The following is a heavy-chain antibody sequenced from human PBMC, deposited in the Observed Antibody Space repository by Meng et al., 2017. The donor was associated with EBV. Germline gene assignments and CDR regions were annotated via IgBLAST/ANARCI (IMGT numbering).Heavy chain of an antibody. D-gene: IGHD3-9*01. CDR3: ARVSPKRYFDYLAPPDY. J-gene: IGHJ4*02. CDR2: LHHSGST. Sequence: QVQLQQWGAGLLKPSVTLSLTCAVYGGSVNGYFWSWIRQPPGKGLEWVGELHHSGSTNYNPSLKSRLRISVDTSKNQFSLNLTSVTAADTAVYYCARVSPKRYFDYLAPPDYWGQGTLVTVYS. V-gene: IGHV4-34*01. CDR1: GGSVNGYF.